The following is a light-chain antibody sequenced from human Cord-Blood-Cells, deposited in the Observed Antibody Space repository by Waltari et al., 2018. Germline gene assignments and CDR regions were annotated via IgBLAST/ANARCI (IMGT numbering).Light chain of an antibody. CDR3: CSYAGSSTFPYV. V-gene: IGLV2-23*02. CDR2: EVS. J-gene: IGLJ1*01. Sequence: QSALTQPASVSGSPGQSITISCTGTSSDVGRYNLVSWYQQHPGKAPKLMIYEVSKRPSGVSTRFSGSKSGNTASLTISGLQAEDEADYYCCSYAGSSTFPYVFGTGTKVTVL. CDR1: SSDVGRYNL.